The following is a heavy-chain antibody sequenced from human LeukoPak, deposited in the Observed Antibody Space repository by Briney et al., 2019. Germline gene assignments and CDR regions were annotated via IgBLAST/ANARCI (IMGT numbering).Heavy chain of an antibody. CDR1: GFTFSDYY. D-gene: IGHD1-26*01. V-gene: IGHV3-11*04. Sequence: GGSLRLSCAASGFTFSDYYMSWIRQAPGKGLEWVSYISSSGSTIYYADSVKGRFTISRDNSKNTLYLKMNRLRAEEKAVYYCAKGQGWEASYYYYYMDGWGKGTTVTISS. J-gene: IGHJ6*03. CDR2: ISSSGSTI. CDR3: AKGQGWEASYYYYYMDG.